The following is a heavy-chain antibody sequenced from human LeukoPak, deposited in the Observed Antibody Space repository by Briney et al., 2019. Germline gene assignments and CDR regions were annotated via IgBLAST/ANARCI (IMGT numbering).Heavy chain of an antibody. CDR1: GFTFSCFW. J-gene: IGHJ5*01. CDR2: INQDGTEK. V-gene: IGHV3-7*01. CDR3: AKEGAFPIITYDS. D-gene: IGHD3-10*01. Sequence: PGGSLRLSCAASGFTFSCFWMNWVRQAPGKGLEWVANINQDGTEKYFVDSVKGRFTISRDNAKRSVYLQMNSLRAEDTAVYYCAKEGAFPIITYDSWGQGTLVTVSS.